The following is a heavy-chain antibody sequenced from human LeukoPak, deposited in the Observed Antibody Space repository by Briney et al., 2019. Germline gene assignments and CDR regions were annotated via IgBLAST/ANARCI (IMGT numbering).Heavy chain of an antibody. CDR1: GYTFTNYA. Sequence: ASVTVSCKASGYTFTNYAFSWVRQAPGQRLEGMGWISAYSGNTKYTQKLQGRVTMTRDTSTGTAYMEMRSLRSDDTAIYYCARDGRHRLLWVGGFEGGWFDPWGQGTLVTVSS. CDR2: ISAYSGNT. CDR3: ARDGRHRLLWVGGFEGGWFDP. D-gene: IGHD3-10*01. V-gene: IGHV1-18*01. J-gene: IGHJ5*02.